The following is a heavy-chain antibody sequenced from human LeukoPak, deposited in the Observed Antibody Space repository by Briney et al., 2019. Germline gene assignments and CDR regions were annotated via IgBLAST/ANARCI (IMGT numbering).Heavy chain of an antibody. D-gene: IGHD1-26*01. CDR2: INHSGST. CDR1: GGSFSGYY. V-gene: IGHV4-34*01. Sequence: SETLSLTCAVYGGSFSGYYWSWIRQPPGKGLEWIGEINHSGSTNYNPSLKSRVTISVDTSKNQFSLKLSSVTAADTAVYYCAREWGATNWFDPWGQGTLVTVSS. J-gene: IGHJ5*02. CDR3: AREWGATNWFDP.